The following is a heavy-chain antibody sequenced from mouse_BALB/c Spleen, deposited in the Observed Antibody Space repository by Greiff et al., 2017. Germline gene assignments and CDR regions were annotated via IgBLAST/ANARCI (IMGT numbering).Heavy chain of an antibody. CDR1: GFNIKDTY. Sequence: VQLQQSGAELVKPGASVKLSCTASGFNIKDTYMHWVKQRPEQGLEWIGRIDPANGNTKYDPKFQGKATITADTSSNTAYLQLSSLTYEDTAVYYCARRNYGAMDYWGQGTSVTVSS. V-gene: IGHV14-3*02. D-gene: IGHD2-1*01. CDR2: IDPANGNT. CDR3: ARRNYGAMDY. J-gene: IGHJ4*01.